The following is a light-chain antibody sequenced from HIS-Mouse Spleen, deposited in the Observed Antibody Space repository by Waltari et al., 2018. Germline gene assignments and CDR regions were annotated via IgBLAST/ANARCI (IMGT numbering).Light chain of an antibody. V-gene: IGKV1-9*01. CDR2: AAS. CDR3: QQLNSYPLT. Sequence: DIQLTQSPSFLSASLGDRVTITCRARQGISSYLAWYQQKPGKAPKLLIYAASTVQSGVPSRFSGSGSGTEFTLTISSLQPEDFATYYCQQLNSYPLTFGGGTKVEIK. CDR1: QGISSY. J-gene: IGKJ4*01.